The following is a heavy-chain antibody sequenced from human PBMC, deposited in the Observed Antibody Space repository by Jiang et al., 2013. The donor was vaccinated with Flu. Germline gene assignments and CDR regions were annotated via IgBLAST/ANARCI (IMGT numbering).Heavy chain of an antibody. CDR3: ARGDLTGDDAFDF. Sequence: SVKVSCKASGYTFTSYSINWVRQAPGQGLEWMGWISAYNGKTNYAQKLQGRVTMTTDTSTSTAYMELRSLRSDDTAVYFCARGDLTGDDAFDFWGQGTMVTVSS. J-gene: IGHJ3*01. CDR2: ISAYNGKT. CDR1: GYTFTSYS. D-gene: IGHD2-21*02. V-gene: IGHV1-18*01.